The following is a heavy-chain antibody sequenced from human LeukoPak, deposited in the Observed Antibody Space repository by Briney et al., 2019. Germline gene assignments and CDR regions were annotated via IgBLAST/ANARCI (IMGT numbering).Heavy chain of an antibody. V-gene: IGHV1-8*03. CDR2: MNPNSGNT. Sequence: ASVKVSCKASGYTFTSYGISWVRQATGQGLEWMGWMNPNSGNTGYAQKFQGRVTITRNTSISTAYMELSSLRSEDTAVYYCARWEYSNSGNGDYWGQGTLVTVSS. D-gene: IGHD6-6*01. CDR1: GYTFTSYG. CDR3: ARWEYSNSGNGDY. J-gene: IGHJ4*02.